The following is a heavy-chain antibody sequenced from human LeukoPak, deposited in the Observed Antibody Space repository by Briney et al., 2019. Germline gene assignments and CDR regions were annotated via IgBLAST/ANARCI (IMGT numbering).Heavy chain of an antibody. CDR2: ISGSGGST. Sequence: GGSLRLSCAASGFTFSSYAMSWVRQAPGKGLEWVSAISGSGGSTYYADSVKGRFTISRDNSKNTLYLQMNSLRAEDTAVYYCAKDLYRAWIYNYFDYWDQGTLVTVSS. D-gene: IGHD5-12*01. V-gene: IGHV3-23*01. CDR1: GFTFSSYA. CDR3: AKDLYRAWIYNYFDY. J-gene: IGHJ4*02.